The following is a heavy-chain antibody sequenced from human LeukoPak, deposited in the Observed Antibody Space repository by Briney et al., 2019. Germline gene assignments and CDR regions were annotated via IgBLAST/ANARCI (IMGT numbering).Heavy chain of an antibody. CDR3: ARAHLGITFGGVIDPRVLGWFDP. V-gene: IGHV4-39*07. J-gene: IGHJ5*02. D-gene: IGHD3-16*02. Sequence: SETLSLTCTVSGGSISSSSYYWGWIRQPPGKGLEWIGSIYYSGSTYYNPSLKSRVTISVDTTKNQFSLKLSSVTAADTAVYYCARAHLGITFGGVIDPRVLGWFDPWGQGTLVTVSS. CDR2: IYYSGST. CDR1: GGSISSSSYY.